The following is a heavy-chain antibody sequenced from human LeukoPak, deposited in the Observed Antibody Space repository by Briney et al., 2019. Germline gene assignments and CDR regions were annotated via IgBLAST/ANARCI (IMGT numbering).Heavy chain of an antibody. J-gene: IGHJ6*03. Sequence: SVKVSCKASGFTFTSSAMQWVRQARGQRLEWIGWIVVGSGNTNYAQKFQGRVTMTRDTSISTAYMELSRLRSDDTAVYYCAKAVPAASYYYYYYMDVWGKGTTVTVSS. D-gene: IGHD2-2*01. CDR1: GFTFTSSA. CDR3: AKAVPAASYYYYYYMDV. CDR2: IVVGSGNT. V-gene: IGHV1-58*02.